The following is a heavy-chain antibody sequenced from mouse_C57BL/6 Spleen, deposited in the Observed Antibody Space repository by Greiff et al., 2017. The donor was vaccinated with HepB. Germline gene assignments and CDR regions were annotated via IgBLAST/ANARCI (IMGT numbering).Heavy chain of an antibody. CDR1: GYTFTDYY. J-gene: IGHJ3*01. Sequence: EVKLQESGPVLVKPGASVKMSCKASGYTFTDYYMNWVKQSHGKSLEWIGVINPYNGGTSYNQKFKGKATLTVDKSSSTAYMELNSLTSEDSAVYYCARAVTTWFAYWGQGTLVTVSA. CDR2: INPYNGGT. CDR3: ARAVTTWFAY. D-gene: IGHD2-2*01. V-gene: IGHV1-19*01.